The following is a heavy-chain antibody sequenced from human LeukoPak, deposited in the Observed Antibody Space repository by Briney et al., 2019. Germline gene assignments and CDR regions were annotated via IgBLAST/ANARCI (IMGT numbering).Heavy chain of an antibody. V-gene: IGHV4-34*01. Sequence: SETLSLTCAVYGGSFSGYYWSWIRQPPGKGLEWIGEINHSGSTNYNPSLKSRVTISVDTSKNQFSLKLSSVTAADTAVYYCATLGSGWSDYWGQGTLVTVSS. J-gene: IGHJ4*02. CDR1: GGSFSGYY. CDR2: INHSGST. CDR3: ATLGSGWSDY. D-gene: IGHD6-19*01.